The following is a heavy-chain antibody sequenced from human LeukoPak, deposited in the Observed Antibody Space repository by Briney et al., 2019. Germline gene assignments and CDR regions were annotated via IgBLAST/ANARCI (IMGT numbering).Heavy chain of an antibody. Sequence: GGSLRLSCAASGFTFSSYAMSWVRQAPGKGLEWVSAISGSGGSTYYADSVKGRFTISRDNSKNTLYLQMNSLRAEDTAVYYCAKAVRNYYDSSGYYFSPDYWGQGTLVTVSS. CDR2: ISGSGGST. CDR1: GFTFSSYA. D-gene: IGHD3-22*01. CDR3: AKAVRNYYDSSGYYFSPDY. V-gene: IGHV3-23*01. J-gene: IGHJ4*02.